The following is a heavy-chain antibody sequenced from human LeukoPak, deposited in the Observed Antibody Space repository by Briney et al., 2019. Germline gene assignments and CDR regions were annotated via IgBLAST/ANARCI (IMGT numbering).Heavy chain of an antibody. D-gene: IGHD5-24*01. V-gene: IGHV4-59*01. J-gene: IGHJ4*02. CDR2: IYYSGRT. CDR3: ARERESGDGYNGWNYYFDY. Sequence: SETLSPTCTLSGGSISSYYWSWIRQPPGKGLEWNGYIYYSGRTNYNPSRKSRVTISVETSKNQFFLKLTSLTAADTAVYYCARERESGDGYNGWNYYFDYWGQGTLVTGSS. CDR1: GGSISSYY.